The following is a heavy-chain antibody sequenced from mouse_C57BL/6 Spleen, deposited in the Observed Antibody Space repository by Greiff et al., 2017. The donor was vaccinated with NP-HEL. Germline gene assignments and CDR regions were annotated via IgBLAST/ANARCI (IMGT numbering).Heavy chain of an antibody. V-gene: IGHV1-9*01. CDR2: ILPGSGST. J-gene: IGHJ4*01. CDR3: ATSPSYGSSYYAMDY. Sequence: QVQLQQSGAELMKPGASVKLSCKATGYTFTGYWIEWVKQRPGHGLEWIGEILPGSGSTNYNEKFKGKATFTTDTSSNTAYMQLISLTTEDSAIYYGATSPSYGSSYYAMDYWGQGTSVTVSS. D-gene: IGHD1-1*01. CDR1: GYTFTGYW.